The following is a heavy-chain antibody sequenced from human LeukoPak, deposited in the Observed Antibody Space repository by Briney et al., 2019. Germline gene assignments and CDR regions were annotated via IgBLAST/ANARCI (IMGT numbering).Heavy chain of an antibody. D-gene: IGHD3-9*01. V-gene: IGHV3-11*01. CDR3: ATGRRYFDYYYGMDV. Sequence: GGSLRLSCAASGFTFSDYYMSWIRQAPGKGLEGVSYISSSGSTIYYANSVKGRFTISRDSAKNSLYLQMNSLRAEDTAVYYCATGRRYFDYYYGMDVWGQGTTVTVSS. CDR2: ISSSGSTI. CDR1: GFTFSDYY. J-gene: IGHJ6*02.